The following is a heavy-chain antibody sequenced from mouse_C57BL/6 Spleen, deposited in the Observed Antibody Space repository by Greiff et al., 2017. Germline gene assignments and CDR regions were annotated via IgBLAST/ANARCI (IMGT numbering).Heavy chain of an antibody. J-gene: IGHJ4*01. CDR2: IDPSDSET. V-gene: IGHV1-52*01. CDR1: GYTFTSYW. CDR3: AIVHCSSHTDAMDY. Sequence: QVQLQQPGAELVRPGSSVKLSCTASGYTFTSYWMHWVKQRPIQGLEWIGNIDPSDSETHYNQKFKGKATLTVDTSSSTAYMQLSSLTSEDSAVEDGAIVHCSSHTDAMDYWGQGTSVTVSA. D-gene: IGHD1-1*01.